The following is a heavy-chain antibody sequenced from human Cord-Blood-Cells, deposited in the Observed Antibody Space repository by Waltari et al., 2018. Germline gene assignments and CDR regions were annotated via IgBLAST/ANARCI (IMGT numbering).Heavy chain of an antibody. CDR2: ISSSGSTR. V-gene: IGHV3-48*03. CDR3: ARDPYSSSWYYYYGMDV. J-gene: IGHJ6*02. CDR1: GFTFSSYE. Sequence: EVQLVESGGGLVQPGGSLRLSCAASGFTFSSYEMNWVRQAPGKGLERVSYISSSGSTRYYADSVKGRFTISRDNAKNSLYLQMNSLRAEDTAVYYCARDPYSSSWYYYYGMDVWGQGTTVTVSS. D-gene: IGHD6-13*01.